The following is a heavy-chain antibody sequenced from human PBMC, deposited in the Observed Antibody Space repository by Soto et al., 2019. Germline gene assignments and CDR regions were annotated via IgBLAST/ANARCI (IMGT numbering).Heavy chain of an antibody. J-gene: IGHJ3*02. D-gene: IGHD6-13*01. CDR1: GFTFSSYS. CDR3: AIDLHPPQQLRVLPAFDI. Sequence: EVQLVESGGGLGKPGGYLRLACAASGFTFSSYSMNWVSQAPGKGLEWVSSISSSSSYIYYADSVKGRFTITRDNAKNSLYLQRHSLRAEDTAVYYCAIDLHPPQQLRVLPAFDIWGQGTMVTVSS. CDR2: ISSSSSYI. V-gene: IGHV3-21*01.